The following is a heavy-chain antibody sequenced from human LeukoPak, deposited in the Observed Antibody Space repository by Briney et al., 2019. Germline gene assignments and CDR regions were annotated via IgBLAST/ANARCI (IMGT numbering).Heavy chain of an antibody. CDR3: ARSALEGGNVIDY. CDR2: ISGSGGST. CDR1: GFTFDDYA. Sequence: PGGSLRLSCAASGFTFDDYAMSWVRQAPGKGLEWVSAISGSGGSTYYADSVKGRFTISRDNSKNTLYLQMNSLRAEDTAVYYCARSALEGGNVIDYWGQGTLVTVSS. V-gene: IGHV3-23*01. J-gene: IGHJ4*02. D-gene: IGHD4-23*01.